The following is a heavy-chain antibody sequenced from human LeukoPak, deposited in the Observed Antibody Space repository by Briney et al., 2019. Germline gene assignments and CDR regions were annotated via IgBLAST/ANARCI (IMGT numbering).Heavy chain of an antibody. D-gene: IGHD5-18*01. CDR2: INPNSGGT. J-gene: IGHJ5*02. CDR3: ATDTRGYSSYDP. CDR1: GYTFTGYY. Sequence: ASVKVSCKASGYTFTGYYMHWVRQAPGQGLEWMGWINPNSGGTNYAQKFQGRVTMTRDTSFSTAYMELSRLRSDDTAVYYCATDTRGYSSYDPWGQGTLVTVSS. V-gene: IGHV1-2*02.